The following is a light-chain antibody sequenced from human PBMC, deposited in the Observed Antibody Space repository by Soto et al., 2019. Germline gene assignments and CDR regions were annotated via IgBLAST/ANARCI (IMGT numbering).Light chain of an antibody. CDR3: HQYGSLPWT. J-gene: IGKJ1*01. V-gene: IGKV3-20*01. Sequence: EFVLTQSPGTLSLSPGERATLSCRASQSVRSSYLAWFQQKPGQAPRLLIYGASSRATGIPDRFSGSGSGTDFTLTVSRLEPEDFAVYYCHQYGSLPWTFGQGTKVEIK. CDR1: QSVRSSY. CDR2: GAS.